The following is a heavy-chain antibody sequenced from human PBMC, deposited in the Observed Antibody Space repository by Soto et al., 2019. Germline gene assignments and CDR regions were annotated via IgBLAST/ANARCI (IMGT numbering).Heavy chain of an antibody. CDR1: GYTFTSYA. Sequence: GASVKVSCKASGYTFTSYAMPWVREAPGPRLAGVGWVNAGNGNSKYSQKFEGRVSITRDRSASTAYMELSSLSSEDTAVCGWARCYYDGSGYSYYYYGMDVCGQGTTVTVSS. CDR2: VNAGNGNS. V-gene: IGHV1-3*01. J-gene: IGHJ6*02. CDR3: ARCYYDGSGYSYYYYGMDV. D-gene: IGHD3-22*01.